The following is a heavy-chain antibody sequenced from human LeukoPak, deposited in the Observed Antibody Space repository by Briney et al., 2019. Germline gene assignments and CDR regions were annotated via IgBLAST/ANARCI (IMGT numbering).Heavy chain of an antibody. CDR3: ARDLLHYYDSSGYPTP. Sequence: PGGSLGLSCAASGFTVSSNYMSWVRQAPGKGLEWVSVIYSGGSTYYADSVKGRFTISRHNSKNTLYLQMDSLRAEDTAVYYCARDLLHYYDSSGYPTPWGQGTLVTVSS. D-gene: IGHD3-22*01. J-gene: IGHJ5*02. V-gene: IGHV3-53*04. CDR2: IYSGGST. CDR1: GFTVSSNY.